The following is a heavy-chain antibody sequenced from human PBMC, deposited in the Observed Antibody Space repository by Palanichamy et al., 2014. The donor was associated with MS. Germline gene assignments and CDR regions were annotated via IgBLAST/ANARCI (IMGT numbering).Heavy chain of an antibody. CDR3: AKDSYDSRGYYYYFDY. CDR1: GFTFSAYG. D-gene: IGHD3-22*01. V-gene: IGHV3-30*18. Sequence: QVRLVESGGGVVQPGRSLRLSCAASGFTFSAYGMHWVRQPPGKGLEWVAVISYDGSNIYYADSVKGRFTISRDNSRNTLYLQMSGLRAEDTAVYYCAKDSYDSRGYYYYFDYWGQGTLVTVS. CDR2: ISYDGSNI. J-gene: IGHJ4*02.